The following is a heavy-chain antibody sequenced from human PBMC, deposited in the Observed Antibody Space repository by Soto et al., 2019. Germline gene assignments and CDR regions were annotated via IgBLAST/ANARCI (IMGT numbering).Heavy chain of an antibody. CDR1: DFSFTSDH. V-gene: IGHV1-18*01. CDR2: VNIYNGNT. J-gene: IGHJ5*01. CDR3: ASADYGDYDS. D-gene: IGHD4-17*01. Sequence: QVQLVQSGPEVKKPGASVKVSCKASDFSFTSDHISWVRQAPGQSPEWMGWVNIYNGNTNYAPKLRGRVTMTTDTSTSTAYMELRSLTSDDTAVYYCASADYGDYDSWGQETLVTVSS.